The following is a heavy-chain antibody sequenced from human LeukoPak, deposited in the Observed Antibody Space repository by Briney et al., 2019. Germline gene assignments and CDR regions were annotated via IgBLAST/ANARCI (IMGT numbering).Heavy chain of an antibody. Sequence: ASVKVSCKASGYTLTSYAMNWVRQAPGQGLEWMGWINTNTGNPTYAQGFTGRFVFSLDTSVSTAYLQICSLKAEDTAVYYCARDYDILTGYYTNYYYYGMDVWGQGTTVTVSS. J-gene: IGHJ6*02. CDR1: GYTLTSYA. V-gene: IGHV7-4-1*01. CDR2: INTNTGNP. CDR3: ARDYDILTGYYTNYYYYGMDV. D-gene: IGHD3-9*01.